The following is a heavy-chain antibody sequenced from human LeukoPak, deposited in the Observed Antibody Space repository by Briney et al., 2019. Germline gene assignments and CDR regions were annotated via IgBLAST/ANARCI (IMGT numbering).Heavy chain of an antibody. CDR3: ARRQSAYYDSSGRPYNWFDP. J-gene: IGHJ5*02. Sequence: PSETLSLTCTVSGGSISSYYWSWIRQPPGKGLEWIGYIYYSGSTNYNPSLKSRVTISVDTSKNQFSLKLSSVTAADTAVYYCARRQSAYYDSSGRPYNWFDPWGQGTLVTVSS. CDR1: GGSISSYY. D-gene: IGHD3-22*01. V-gene: IGHV4-59*08. CDR2: IYYSGST.